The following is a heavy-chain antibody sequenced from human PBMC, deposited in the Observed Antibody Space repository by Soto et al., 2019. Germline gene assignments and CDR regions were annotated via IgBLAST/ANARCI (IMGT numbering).Heavy chain of an antibody. J-gene: IGHJ5*02. CDR1: DGSSVSGDYY. CDR3: ARVLFPNWSDP. V-gene: IGHV4-30-4*01. Sequence: LSLPCSVSDGSSVSGDYYRIWICQPPGKGLEWIGYIYYCGSTYYNPSLKSRVTISVDTSKIQFSLKLSSVTAAVTAVYYGARVLFPNWSDPWGQGTLVSVSS. D-gene: IGHD3-10*02. CDR2: IYYCGST.